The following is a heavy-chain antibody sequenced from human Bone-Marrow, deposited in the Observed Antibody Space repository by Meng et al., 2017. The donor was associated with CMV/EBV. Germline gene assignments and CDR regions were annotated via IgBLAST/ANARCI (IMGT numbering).Heavy chain of an antibody. D-gene: IGHD1-26*01. CDR2: INHSGST. J-gene: IGHJ4*02. CDR3: ASRLVGAISRVFDY. Sequence: SETLSLTCAVYGGSFSGYYWSWIRQPPGKGLEWIGEINHSGSTNYNPSLKSRVTISVDTSKNQFSLKLSSVTAADTAVYYCASRLVGAISRVFDYWGQGTLVTVSS. CDR1: GGSFSGYY. V-gene: IGHV4-34*01.